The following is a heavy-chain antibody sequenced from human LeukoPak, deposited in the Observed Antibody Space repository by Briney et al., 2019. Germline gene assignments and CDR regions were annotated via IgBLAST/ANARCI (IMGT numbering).Heavy chain of an antibody. J-gene: IGHJ4*02. CDR2: ISGSGSST. Sequence: PGASLRLSCVVSGFTFSSYAMSWVRQAPGKGLGWVSAISGSGSSTYYADSVKSRFTISRDNSKNTLYLQMNSLRAEDTAVYYCAKGIYPRYFDYWGQGTLVTVSS. D-gene: IGHD2-2*02. V-gene: IGHV3-23*01. CDR1: GFTFSSYA. CDR3: AKGIYPRYFDY.